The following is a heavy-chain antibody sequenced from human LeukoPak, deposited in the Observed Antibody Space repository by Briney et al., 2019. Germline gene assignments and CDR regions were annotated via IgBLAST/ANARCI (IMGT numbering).Heavy chain of an antibody. J-gene: IGHJ4*02. Sequence: PGGSLRLSCAASGFTFSSYAMSWVRQAPGKGLEWVASIGPTGFDRYHADSIKGRFTISRDNANNFLYLQMDSLRAEDTAVYYCATETNGRHYDYWGQGTLLTVPS. CDR1: GFTFSSYA. V-gene: IGHV3-21*06. CDR2: IGPTGFDR. D-gene: IGHD1-14*01. CDR3: ATETNGRHYDY.